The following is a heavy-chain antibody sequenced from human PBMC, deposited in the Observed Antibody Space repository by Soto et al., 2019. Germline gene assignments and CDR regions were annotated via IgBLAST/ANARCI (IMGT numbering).Heavy chain of an antibody. D-gene: IGHD1-1*01. CDR3: SRDSCTGFYKLDY. CDR1: GYSISSGVN. J-gene: IGHJ4*02. CDR2: SYHSGST. V-gene: IGHV4-38-2*02. Sequence: PXETLSLTCSVAGYSISSGVNCACFLHRQGKGQEWIGSSYHSGSTYYNLCLKSRVTVSSEGSMYQNSLKLSSVTAADSALYYESRDSCTGFYKLDYWGQGTLVTVSS.